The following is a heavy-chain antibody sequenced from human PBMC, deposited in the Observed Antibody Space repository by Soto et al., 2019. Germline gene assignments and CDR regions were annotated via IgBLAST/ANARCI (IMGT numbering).Heavy chain of an antibody. CDR1: GYTFTSYA. CDR3: ARDTDGIYGDSVLPFY. D-gene: IGHD4-17*01. Sequence: ASVKVSCKASGYTFTSYAMHWVRQAPGQRLEWMGWINAGNGNTKYSQKFQGRVTITRDTSASTAYMELSSLRSEDTAVYYCARDTDGIYGDSVLPFYWGQGTLVTVS. V-gene: IGHV1-3*01. J-gene: IGHJ4*02. CDR2: INAGNGNT.